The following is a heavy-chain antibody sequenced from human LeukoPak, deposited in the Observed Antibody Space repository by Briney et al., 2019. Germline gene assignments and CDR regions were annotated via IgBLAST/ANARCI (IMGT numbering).Heavy chain of an antibody. V-gene: IGHV3-74*01. CDR3: ARDLADYYDSSGYWGYYFDY. Sequence: VGSLRLSCAASGFTFSSYWMHWVRQAPGKGLVWVSRINSDGSSTSYADSVKGRFTISRDNDKNTLYLQMNSLRAEDTAVYYCARDLADYYDSSGYWGYYFDYWGQGTLVTVSS. CDR1: GFTFSSYW. D-gene: IGHD3-22*01. J-gene: IGHJ4*02. CDR2: INSDGSST.